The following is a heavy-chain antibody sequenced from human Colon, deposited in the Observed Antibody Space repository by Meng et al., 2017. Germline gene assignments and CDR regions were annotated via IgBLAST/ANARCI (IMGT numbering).Heavy chain of an antibody. Sequence: SETLSLTCAVYGGSFSGYYWSWIRQPPGEGLEWIGEINHSGSTNYNPSLKSRVTISVDTSKNQFSLKLSSVTAADTAVYYCARGGRSSDYDSSGYPDYWGQGTLVTVSS. CDR1: GGSFSGYY. J-gene: IGHJ4*02. CDR3: ARGGRSSDYDSSGYPDY. D-gene: IGHD3-22*01. V-gene: IGHV4-34*01. CDR2: INHSGST.